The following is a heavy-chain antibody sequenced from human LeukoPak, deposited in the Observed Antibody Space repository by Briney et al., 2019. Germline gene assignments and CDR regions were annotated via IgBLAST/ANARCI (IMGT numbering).Heavy chain of an antibody. CDR2: ISPTGSTM. J-gene: IGHJ4*02. CDR1: EFTFSAYA. D-gene: IGHD2-15*01. V-gene: IGHV3-48*04. Sequence: QAGGSLRLSCATSEFTFSAYAMNWVRQAPGKGLEWVGYISPTGSTMFYAGSVKGRFTISRDNADNSLYLQMKSLRVEDTAMYYCVRGGWRMIETGGDSWGQGTLVTVSS. CDR3: VRGGWRMIETGGDS.